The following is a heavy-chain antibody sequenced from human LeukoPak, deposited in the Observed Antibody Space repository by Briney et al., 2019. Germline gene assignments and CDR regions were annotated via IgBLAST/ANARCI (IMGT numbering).Heavy chain of an antibody. CDR3: ARALGAYYYYMDV. J-gene: IGHJ6*03. Sequence: ASVKVSCKASGYTFTGYYMHWVRQAPGQGLEWMGWINPNSGGTNYAQKRLGRVTMTRATSISTAYMELSRLRSDDTAVYYCARALGAYYYYMDVWGKGTTVTVSS. CDR1: GYTFTGYY. CDR2: INPNSGGT. D-gene: IGHD1-26*01. V-gene: IGHV1-2*02.